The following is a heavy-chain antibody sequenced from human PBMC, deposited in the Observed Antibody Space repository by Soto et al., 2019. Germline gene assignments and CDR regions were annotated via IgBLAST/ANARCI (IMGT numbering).Heavy chain of an antibody. CDR3: AKDIEPDDRWDIDW. Sequence: EVQLWESGGDLVRPGTSLRLSCAASGFTFHRYTISWVRQAPGKGLEGVSSIYGSASRLFYADSVQGRFAISRDNSRNTVYLQMNNLRVEDTAVYFCAKDIEPDDRWDIDWRGRGTRVTVS. CDR1: GFTFHRYT. D-gene: IGHD3-9*01. CDR2: IYGSASRL. J-gene: IGHJ4*02. V-gene: IGHV3-23*05.